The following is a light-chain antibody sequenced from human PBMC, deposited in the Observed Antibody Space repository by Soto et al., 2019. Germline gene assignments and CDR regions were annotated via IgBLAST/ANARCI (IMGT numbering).Light chain of an antibody. J-gene: IGKJ3*01. CDR2: CAS. V-gene: IGKV3-15*01. Sequence: EIVMTQSPATLSVSPGERATLSFRAGQSVSSNLACYQQKPGQAPRLLIYCASTRATGIPARFSGSGSGTEFTLTISSLESEDFAVYYCHQYNNWPFTFGPGTKVDI. CDR3: HQYNNWPFT. CDR1: QSVSSN.